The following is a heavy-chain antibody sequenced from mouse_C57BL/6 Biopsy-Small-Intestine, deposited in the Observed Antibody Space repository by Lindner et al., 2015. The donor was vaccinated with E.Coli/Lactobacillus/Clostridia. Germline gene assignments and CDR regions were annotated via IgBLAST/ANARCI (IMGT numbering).Heavy chain of an antibody. V-gene: IGHV1-80*01. CDR3: ARPLYGNPDYFDY. Sequence: VQLQESGPDLVKPGASVKISCKASGFAFSNYWMNWVKQRPGKGLEWIGQIYPGDGDTNYSGEFKGRATLTADKSSSTAYMQFSSLTSEDSAVYFCARPLYGNPDYFDYWGQGTTLTVSS. J-gene: IGHJ2*01. CDR1: GFAFSNYW. D-gene: IGHD2-1*01. CDR2: IYPGDGDT.